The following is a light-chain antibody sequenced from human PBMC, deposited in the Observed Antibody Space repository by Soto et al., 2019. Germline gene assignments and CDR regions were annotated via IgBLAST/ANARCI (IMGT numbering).Light chain of an antibody. CDR3: SSYAGSNTLV. V-gene: IGLV2-8*01. CDR2: EVT. Sequence: QSALPQPPSASGSPGQSVTISCAGSGSDIAVYDFVSWYQQHPGTAPKLIIYEVTKRPSGVPDRFSGSKSASTASLTVSGLQAEDEAEYYCSSYAGSNTLVFGGGTKLTVL. J-gene: IGLJ2*01. CDR1: GSDIAVYDF.